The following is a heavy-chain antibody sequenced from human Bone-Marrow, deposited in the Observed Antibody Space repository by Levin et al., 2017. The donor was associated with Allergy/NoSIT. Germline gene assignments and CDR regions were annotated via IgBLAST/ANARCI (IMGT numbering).Heavy chain of an antibody. J-gene: IGHJ3*02. Sequence: SETLSLTCTVSGGSISSSSYYWGWIRQPPGKGLEWIGSTYYSGSTYYNPSLKSRVTISVDTSKNQFSLKLSSVTAADTAVYYCAGHGIAVAGLQDAFDIWGQGTMVTVAS. CDR2: TYYSGST. CDR1: GGSISSSSYY. D-gene: IGHD6-19*01. CDR3: AGHGIAVAGLQDAFDI. V-gene: IGHV4-39*01.